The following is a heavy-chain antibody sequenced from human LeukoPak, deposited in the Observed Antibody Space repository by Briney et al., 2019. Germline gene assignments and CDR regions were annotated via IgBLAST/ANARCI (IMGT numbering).Heavy chain of an antibody. CDR3: ARDNWNDNSLMVDY. D-gene: IGHD1-20*01. Sequence: AGRSLRLSCAASGFTFSSYAMHWVRQAPGKGLEWVAVISYDGSNKYYADSVKGRFTISRDNAKNSLYLQMNSLRAEDTAVYYCARDNWNDNSLMVDYWGQGTLVTVSS. J-gene: IGHJ4*02. V-gene: IGHV3-30*04. CDR2: ISYDGSNK. CDR1: GFTFSSYA.